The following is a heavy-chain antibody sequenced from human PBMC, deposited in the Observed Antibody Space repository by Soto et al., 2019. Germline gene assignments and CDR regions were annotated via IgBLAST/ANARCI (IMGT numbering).Heavy chain of an antibody. CDR1: GDSISNLDYF. J-gene: IGHJ5*01. CDR3: ARGRYCLTGRCFPNWFDS. V-gene: IGHV4-30-4*01. Sequence: SETLSLTCSVSGDSISNLDYFWAWIRQPPGQALEYIGYIYRSATTYYNPSFESRVAISVDTSKSQFSLNVTSVTAADTAVYFCARGRYCLTGRCFPNWFDSWGQGALVTVST. D-gene: IGHD7-27*01. CDR2: IYRSATT.